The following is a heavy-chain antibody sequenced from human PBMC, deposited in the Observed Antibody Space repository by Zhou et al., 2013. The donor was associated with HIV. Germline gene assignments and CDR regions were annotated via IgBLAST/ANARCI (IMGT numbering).Heavy chain of an antibody. CDR3: ARLSSSWYDNWFDP. CDR1: GYTFISYG. CDR2: ISAYNGNT. V-gene: IGHV1-18*01. D-gene: IGHD6-13*01. J-gene: IGHJ5*02. Sequence: QVQLVQSGAEVKKPGASVKVSCKASGYTFISYGIAWVRQAPGQGLEWMGWISAYNGNTNYPQKFQGRITMTTDTSTSTAYMQLRSLRSDDTAVYYCARLSSSWYDNWFDPWGQGTLVTVSS.